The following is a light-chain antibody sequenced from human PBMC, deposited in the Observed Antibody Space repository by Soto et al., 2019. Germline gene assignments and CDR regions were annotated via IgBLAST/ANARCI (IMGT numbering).Light chain of an antibody. CDR3: QNYNGAPFT. CDR1: QGISAF. J-gene: IGKJ3*01. V-gene: IGKV1-27*01. CDR2: AAS. Sequence: DIQMTQSPSSLSASVGDRVTISCRASQGISAFLAWYQQKPGKVPKLLIYAASTLQSGVPSRFSGSGSGTDFTLTISGLQPEDAATYYCQNYNGAPFTFGPGTKVDIK.